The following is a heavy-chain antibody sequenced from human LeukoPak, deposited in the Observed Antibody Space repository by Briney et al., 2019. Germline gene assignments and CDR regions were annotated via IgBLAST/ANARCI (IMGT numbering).Heavy chain of an antibody. CDR2: ISAYNGNT. J-gene: IGHJ4*02. CDR3: AGESEGYYYDSSGILGDY. Sequence: ASVKVSCKASGYTFTSYGISWVRQAPGQGLEWMGWISAYNGNTNYAQKLQGRVTMTTDTSTSTAYMELRSLRSDDTAVYYCAGESEGYYYDSSGILGDYWGQGTLVTVSS. CDR1: GYTFTSYG. D-gene: IGHD3-22*01. V-gene: IGHV1-18*01.